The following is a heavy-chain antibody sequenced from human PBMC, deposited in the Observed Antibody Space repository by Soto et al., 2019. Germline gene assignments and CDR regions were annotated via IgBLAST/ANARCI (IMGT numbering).Heavy chain of an antibody. Sequence: SVKVSCKASGGTFSIYTIIWVRQAPGQGLEWMGRIIPIPGIANYAQKFQGRVTITADKSTSTAYMELSSLRSEDTAVYYCAGSLLGYCSGGSCYEQAPDYWGQGTLVTVSS. CDR3: AGSLLGYCSGGSCYEQAPDY. CDR1: GGTFSIYT. D-gene: IGHD2-15*01. V-gene: IGHV1-69*02. CDR2: IIPIPGIA. J-gene: IGHJ4*02.